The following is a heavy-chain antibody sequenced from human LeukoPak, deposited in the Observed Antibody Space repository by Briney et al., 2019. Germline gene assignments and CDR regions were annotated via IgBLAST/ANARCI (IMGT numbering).Heavy chain of an antibody. CDR1: GFTFSNAW. J-gene: IGHJ5*02. V-gene: IGHV3-15*01. CDR2: IKSKTDGGTT. CDR3: TTNYVWGSGFDP. Sequence: GGSLRLSCAASGFTFSNAWMSWVRQAPGKGLEWVGRIKSKTDGGTTDYAAPVKGRFTISRDDSKNTLYLQMNSPKTEDTAVYYCTTNYVWGSGFDPWGQGTLVTVSS. D-gene: IGHD3-16*01.